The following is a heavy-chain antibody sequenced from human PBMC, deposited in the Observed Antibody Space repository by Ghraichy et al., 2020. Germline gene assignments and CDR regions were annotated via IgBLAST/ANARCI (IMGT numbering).Heavy chain of an antibody. CDR3: ASARIIWCGSHRGMDI. Sequence: SETLSLTCTVSGGSISSGDYYWSWIRQPPGKGLEWIGYIYYSGNIYNNPSLKSRVTLSVDPSKNQFSLKLSSVTAADTAVYYCASARIIWCGSHRGMDIWGQGTTVTV. CDR2: IYYSGNI. CDR1: GGSISSGDYY. J-gene: IGHJ6*02. V-gene: IGHV4-30-4*01. D-gene: IGHD3-3*01.